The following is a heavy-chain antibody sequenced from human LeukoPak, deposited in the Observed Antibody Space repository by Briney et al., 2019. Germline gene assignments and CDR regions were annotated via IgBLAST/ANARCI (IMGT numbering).Heavy chain of an antibody. CDR2: INSDSIYI. CDR3: TRDAGGGTQRDGWFDP. Sequence: GGSLRLSCAASGFTFSSYEMNWVRQAPGKGLEWVSSINSDSIYIYYADSMRGRFTISRDNAKNLLFLQMNSLTEDDTAVYYCTRDAGGGTQRDGWFDPWGQGTLVTVSS. J-gene: IGHJ5*02. D-gene: IGHD2-8*02. V-gene: IGHV3-21*01. CDR1: GFTFSSYE.